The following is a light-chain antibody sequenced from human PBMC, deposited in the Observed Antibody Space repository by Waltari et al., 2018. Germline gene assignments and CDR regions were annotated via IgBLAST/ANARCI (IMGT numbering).Light chain of an antibody. J-gene: IGKJ4*01. CDR2: AAS. Sequence: DIQMTHSPSSLTASVGDRVTITCRASQDIGDFLVWFQQRPGKAPKSLIYAASTLQGGVPSRFSGSGSGTDFTLTISSLQPEDSGTYYCQQYQDYPHTFGGGTRVEVQ. V-gene: IGKV1-16*01. CDR3: QQYQDYPHT. CDR1: QDIGDF.